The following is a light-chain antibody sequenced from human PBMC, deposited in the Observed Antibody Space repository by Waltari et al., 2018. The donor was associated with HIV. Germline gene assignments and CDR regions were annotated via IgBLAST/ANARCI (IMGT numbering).Light chain of an antibody. CDR2: EVS. J-gene: IGLJ1*01. CDR3: CSYAGSSTSLYV. CDR1: SSAVGSYNL. V-gene: IGLV2-23*02. Sequence: QSALTQPASVSGSPGQSITISCTGTSSAVGSYNLISWYQQHPGKAPKLMIYEVSKLRSGGSNRCSGSKSGNTASLTSCGLQAEDEADYYCCSYAGSSTSLYVFGTGTKVTVL.